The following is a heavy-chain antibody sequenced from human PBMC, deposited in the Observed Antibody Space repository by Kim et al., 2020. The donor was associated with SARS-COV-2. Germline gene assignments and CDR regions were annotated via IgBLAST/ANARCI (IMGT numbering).Heavy chain of an antibody. CDR3: ARAWSYGVTTDFDY. J-gene: IGHJ4*02. V-gene: IGHV1-69*01. Sequence: QKFQGRGTITADESTSTAYMELSSLRSEDTAVYYCARAWSYGVTTDFDYWGQGTLVTVSS. D-gene: IGHD4-17*01.